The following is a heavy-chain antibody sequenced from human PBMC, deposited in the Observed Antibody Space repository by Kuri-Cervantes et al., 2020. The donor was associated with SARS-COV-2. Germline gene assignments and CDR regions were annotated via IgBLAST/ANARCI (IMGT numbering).Heavy chain of an antibody. CDR1: GYTFTSYA. J-gene: IGHJ6*02. Sequence: ASVKVSCKASGYTFTSYAMHWVCQAPGQRLEWMGWINAGNGNTKYSQKFQGRVTITRGTSASTAYMELSSLRSEDTAVYYCASDYGSGRNDYYYYYYGMDVWGQGTTVTVSS. V-gene: IGHV1-3*01. D-gene: IGHD3-10*01. CDR2: INAGNGNT. CDR3: ASDYGSGRNDYYYYYYGMDV.